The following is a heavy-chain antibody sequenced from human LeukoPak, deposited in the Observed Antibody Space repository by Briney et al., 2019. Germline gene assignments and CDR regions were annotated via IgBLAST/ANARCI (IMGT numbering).Heavy chain of an antibody. CDR1: GFTFSSYA. CDR3: AKVFGRDLILSGWYYFDY. V-gene: IGHV3-23*01. D-gene: IGHD3-3*01. Sequence: GGSLRLSCAASGFTFSSYAMSWVRQAPGKGLEGVSAISGSGGSTYYADSVKGRFTISRDNSKNTLYLQMNSLRAEDTAVYYCAKVFGRDLILSGWYYFDYWGQGTLVTVSS. J-gene: IGHJ4*02. CDR2: ISGSGGST.